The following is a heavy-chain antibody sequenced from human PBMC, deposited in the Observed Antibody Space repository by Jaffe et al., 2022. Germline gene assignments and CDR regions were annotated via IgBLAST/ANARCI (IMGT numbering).Heavy chain of an antibody. CDR3: ARGRGITMVRGANLYYMDV. D-gene: IGHD3-10*01. J-gene: IGHJ6*03. CDR1: GGSFSGYY. CDR2: INHSGST. V-gene: IGHV4-34*01. Sequence: QVQLQQWGAGLLKPSETLSLTCAVYGGSFSGYYWSWIRQPPGKGLEWIGEINHSGSTNYNPSLKSRVTISVDTSKNQFSLKLSSVTAADTAVYYCARGRGITMVRGANLYYMDVWGKGTTVTVSS.